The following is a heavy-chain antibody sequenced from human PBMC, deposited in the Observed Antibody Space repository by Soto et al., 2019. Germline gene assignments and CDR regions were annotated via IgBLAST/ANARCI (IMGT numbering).Heavy chain of an antibody. J-gene: IGHJ4*02. V-gene: IGHV3-30*18. Sequence: HPGGSLRLSCAASGFTFSSYGMHWVRQAPGKGLEWVAVISYDGSNKYYADSVKGRFTISRDNSKNTLYLQMNSLRAEDTAVYYCAKEKDSRQLWFYFHYWGQGTLVTVSS. D-gene: IGHD5-18*01. CDR1: GFTFSSYG. CDR3: AKEKDSRQLWFYFHY. CDR2: ISYDGSNK.